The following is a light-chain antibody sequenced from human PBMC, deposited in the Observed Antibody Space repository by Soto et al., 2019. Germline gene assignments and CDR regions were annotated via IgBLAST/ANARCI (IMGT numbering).Light chain of an antibody. CDR2: GAS. J-gene: IGKJ4*01. V-gene: IGKV3-15*01. Sequence: VLTQSPATLSVSPGERAPLSCRASQSVSSNLAWYQQKPGQAPRLLIYGASTRATGIPARFSGSGSGTEFTLTISSLQSEDFAVYYCQHYKTWPLAFGGGTMVDVK. CDR3: QHYKTWPLA. CDR1: QSVSSN.